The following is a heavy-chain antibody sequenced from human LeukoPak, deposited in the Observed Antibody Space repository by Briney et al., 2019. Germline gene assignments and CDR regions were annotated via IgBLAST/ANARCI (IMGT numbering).Heavy chain of an antibody. CDR1: GGSISSYY. CDR2: IYYSGST. CDR3: ARLPGLPYYYDSSGYPDRDY. J-gene: IGHJ4*02. Sequence: SETLSLTCTVSGGSISSYYWSWIRQPPGKGLEWIGYIYYSGSTNYNPSLKSRVTMSVDTSKNQFSLKLSSVTAADTAVYYCARLPGLPYYYDSSGYPDRDYWGQGTLVTVSS. V-gene: IGHV4-59*01. D-gene: IGHD3-22*01.